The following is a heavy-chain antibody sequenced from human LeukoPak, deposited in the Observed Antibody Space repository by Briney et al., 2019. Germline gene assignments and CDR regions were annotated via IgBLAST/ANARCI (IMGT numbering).Heavy chain of an antibody. J-gene: IGHJ6*03. D-gene: IGHD3-3*01. V-gene: IGHV4-34*01. CDR2: INHSGST. CDR3: ARGRRYYDFWSGYYTGDYYYYYYMDV. CDR1: GGSFSGYY. Sequence: PSETLSLTCAVYGGSFSGYYWSWIRQPPGKGLEWIGEINHSGSTNYNPPLKSRVTISVDTSKNQFSLKLSSVTAADTAVYYCARGRRYYDFWSGYYTGDYYYYYYMDVWGKGTTVTVSS.